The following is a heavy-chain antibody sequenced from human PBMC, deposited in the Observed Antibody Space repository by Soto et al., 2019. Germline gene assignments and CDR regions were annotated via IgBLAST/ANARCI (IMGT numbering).Heavy chain of an antibody. D-gene: IGHD3-3*02. CDR1: GGTFSSYT. J-gene: IGHJ6*03. Sequence: ASVKVSCKASGGTFSSYTISWVRQAPGQGLEWMGRIIPILGIANYAQKFQGRVTITADKSTRTAYMELSSLRSEDTAVYYCARAVRRDHFWSGDYYYYMDVWGKGTTVTVSS. V-gene: IGHV1-69*02. CDR3: ARAVRRDHFWSGDYYYYMDV. CDR2: IIPILGIA.